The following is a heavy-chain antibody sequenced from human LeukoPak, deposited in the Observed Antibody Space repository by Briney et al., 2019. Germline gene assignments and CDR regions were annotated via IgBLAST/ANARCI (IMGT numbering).Heavy chain of an antibody. D-gene: IGHD2-21*02. CDR2: ISGSGGGDRR. CDR3: VKDWRDESNCGGDCLQY. J-gene: IGHJ4*02. CDR1: GFTFSNAW. Sequence: PGGSLRLSCAASGFTFSNAWMSWVRQAPGKGLEWVSAISGSGGGDRRFYADSVKGRFTISRDDSKDTLHLQMNNLRAEDTAVYYCVKDWRDESNCGGDCLQYWGQGTLVTVSS. V-gene: IGHV3-23*01.